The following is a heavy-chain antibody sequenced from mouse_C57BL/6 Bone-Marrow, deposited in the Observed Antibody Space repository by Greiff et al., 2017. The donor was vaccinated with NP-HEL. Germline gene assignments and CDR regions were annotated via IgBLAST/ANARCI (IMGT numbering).Heavy chain of an antibody. V-gene: IGHV1-52*01. CDR3: ARRHYYGSSYWYFDV. D-gene: IGHD1-1*01. Sequence: QVQLQQPGAELVRPGSSVKLSCKASGYTFTSYWMHWVKQRPIQGLEWIGNIEPSDSETHYNQKFKDKATLTVDKSSSTAYMQLSSLTSEDSAVYYCARRHYYGSSYWYFDVWGTGTTVTVSS. CDR1: GYTFTSYW. CDR2: IEPSDSET. J-gene: IGHJ1*03.